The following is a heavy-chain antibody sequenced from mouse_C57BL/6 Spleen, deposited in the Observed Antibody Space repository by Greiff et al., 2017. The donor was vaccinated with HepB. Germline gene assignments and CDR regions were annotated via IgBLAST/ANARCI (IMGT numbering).Heavy chain of an antibody. CDR1: GFTIKDYY. V-gene: IGHV14-2*01. Sequence: EVQLQQSGAELVKPGASVKLSCTASGFTIKDYYMHWVKQRTEQGLEWIGRIDPEDGETKSAPKFQGKATITADTSSNTAYLQLSSLTSEDTAVYYCARWDGSSFHWYFDVWGTGTTVTVSS. D-gene: IGHD1-1*01. CDR2: IDPEDGET. J-gene: IGHJ1*03. CDR3: ARWDGSSFHWYFDV.